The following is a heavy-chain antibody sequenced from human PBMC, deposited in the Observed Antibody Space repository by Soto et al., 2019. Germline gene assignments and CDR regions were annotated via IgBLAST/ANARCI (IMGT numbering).Heavy chain of an antibody. V-gene: IGHV4-61*01. Sequence: SETLSLTCNVSGDAVSSGSYYWTWVRQPPGKGLEWIGNIYYSGATNYNPSLQNRVTISIDTSKNQYSLTLTSVTTADTAEYFCTRGRPPRYWGQGTPVTVSS. CDR2: IYYSGAT. CDR3: TRGRPPRY. CDR1: GDAVSSGSYY. J-gene: IGHJ4*02.